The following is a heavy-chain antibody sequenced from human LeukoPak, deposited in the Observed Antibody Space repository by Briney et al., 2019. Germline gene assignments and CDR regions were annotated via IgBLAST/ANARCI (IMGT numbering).Heavy chain of an antibody. CDR2: INHSGRT. D-gene: IGHD3-10*01. V-gene: IGHV4-34*01. CDR1: GVSLSGYY. CDR3: ARRRWFGES. Sequence: SETLSLTCAVSGVSLSGYYWGWIRQTPGKGLEWIGEINHSGRTNYNPSLKSRVTISADTSKNQFSLRLSSVTAADTAVYYCARRRWFGESWGQGTLVTVSS. J-gene: IGHJ4*02.